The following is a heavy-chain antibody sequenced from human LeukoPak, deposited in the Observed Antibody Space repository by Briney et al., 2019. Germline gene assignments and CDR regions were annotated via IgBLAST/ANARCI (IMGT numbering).Heavy chain of an antibody. CDR1: GFTFSSYG. D-gene: IGHD3-22*01. V-gene: IGHV3-30*18. CDR3: AKDQDTGSYYDSTPGY. CDR2: ISYDGSNK. Sequence: GRSLRLSCAASGFTFSSYGMHWVRQAPGKGLEWVAVISYDGSNKYYADSVKGRFTIPRDNSKNTLYLQMNSLRAEDTAVYYCAKDQDTGSYYDSTPGYWGQGTLVTVSS. J-gene: IGHJ4*02.